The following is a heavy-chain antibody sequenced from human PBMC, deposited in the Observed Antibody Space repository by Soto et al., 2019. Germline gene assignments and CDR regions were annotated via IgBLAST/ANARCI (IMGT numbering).Heavy chain of an antibody. CDR3: VRGRVMITFGVVIVIDY. V-gene: IGHV1-8*01. CDR2: INPNTGYT. Sequence: ASVKVSCKASGYTFTSYDINWVRQAPGQGLEWMGWINPNTGYTDYAQKFQDRVTMTGNTSITTAYMELSSLRSEDTAVYYCVRGRVMITFGVVIVIDYWGQGSPVTVSS. CDR1: GYTFTSYD. D-gene: IGHD3-16*02. J-gene: IGHJ4*02.